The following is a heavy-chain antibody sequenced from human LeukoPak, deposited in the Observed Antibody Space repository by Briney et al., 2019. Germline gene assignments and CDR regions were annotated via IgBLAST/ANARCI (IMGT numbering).Heavy chain of an antibody. CDR1: GYTFTSYA. J-gene: IGHJ6*03. D-gene: IGHD6-13*01. CDR2: INTNTGNP. Sequence: ASVKVSCKASGYTFTSYAMNWVRQAPGQGLEWMGWINTNTGNPTYAQGFTGRFVFSLDTSVSTAYLQISSLKAEDTAVYYCAREQMRAIAAARSGLYYYYYMDVWGKGTTVTVSS. V-gene: IGHV7-4-1*02. CDR3: AREQMRAIAAARSGLYYYYYMDV.